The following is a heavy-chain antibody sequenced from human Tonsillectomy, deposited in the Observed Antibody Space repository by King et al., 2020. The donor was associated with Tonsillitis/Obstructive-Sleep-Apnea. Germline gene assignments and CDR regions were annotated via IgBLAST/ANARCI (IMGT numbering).Heavy chain of an antibody. CDR3: ASDLGRSSGGQFVY. J-gene: IGHJ4*02. V-gene: IGHV3-30*04. D-gene: IGHD2-15*01. Sequence: VQLVESGGGVVQPGRSLRLSCAASGFTFSSYAMHWVRQAPGKGLEWVAVISYDGSNKYYADSVKGRFTISRDNSKNTLYLQMNSLRAEDTDVYYCASDLGRSSGGQFVYWGQGALVTVAS. CDR2: ISYDGSNK. CDR1: GFTFSSYA.